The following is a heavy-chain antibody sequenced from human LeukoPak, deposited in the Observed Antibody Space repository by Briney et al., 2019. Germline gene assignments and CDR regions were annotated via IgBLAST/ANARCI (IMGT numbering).Heavy chain of an antibody. V-gene: IGHV7-4-1*02. J-gene: IGHJ6*02. Sequence: ASVTVSCTASGYTFTSYAMNWVRQAPGQGLEWMGWINTNTGNPTYAQGFTGRFVFSLDTSVSTAYLQISSLKAEDTAVYYCARDCKIAVAGCDYYYYGMDVWGQGTTVTVSS. CDR2: INTNTGNP. CDR3: ARDCKIAVAGCDYYYYGMDV. D-gene: IGHD6-19*01. CDR1: GYTFTSYA.